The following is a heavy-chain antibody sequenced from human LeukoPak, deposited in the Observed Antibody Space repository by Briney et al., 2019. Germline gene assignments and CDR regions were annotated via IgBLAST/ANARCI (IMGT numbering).Heavy chain of an antibody. J-gene: IGHJ3*02. D-gene: IGHD3-22*01. V-gene: IGHV1-2*02. CDR1: GYTFTGYY. CDR3: ARYFYDSSGSSSDAFDI. Sequence: ASLKVSCKTSGYTFTGYYMHWVRQAPGQGLEWMGWINPNSGGTNYAQRFQGRVTMTRDTSMSTAYMELSRLRSDDSAVYYCARYFYDSSGSSSDAFDIWGQGTMVTVSS. CDR2: INPNSGGT.